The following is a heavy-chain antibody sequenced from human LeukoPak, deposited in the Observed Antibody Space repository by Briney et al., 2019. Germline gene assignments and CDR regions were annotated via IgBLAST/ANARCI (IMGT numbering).Heavy chain of an antibody. CDR3: ARAHVDTAMAGYYYYGMDV. V-gene: IGHV4-34*01. CDR2: INHSGST. D-gene: IGHD5-18*01. CDR1: GGSFSGYY. J-gene: IGHJ6*02. Sequence: SETLSLTCAVYGGSFSGYYWSWIRQPPGKGLECIGEINHSGSTNYNPSLKSRVTISVDTSKTQFSLKLSSVTAADTAVYYCARAHVDTAMAGYYYYGMDVWGQGTTVTVSS.